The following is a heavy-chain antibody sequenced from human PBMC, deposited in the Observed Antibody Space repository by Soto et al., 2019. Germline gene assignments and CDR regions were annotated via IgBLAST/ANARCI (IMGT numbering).Heavy chain of an antibody. D-gene: IGHD2-8*01. J-gene: IGHJ6*02. CDR2: IIPIFGTA. V-gene: IGHV1-69*01. Sequence: QVRLVQSGAEVKKPGSSVKVSCKASGGTFSSYAISWVRQAPGQGLEWMGGIIPIFGTANYAQKFQGRVTITADESTSTAYMELSSLRSEDTAVYYCATTRYCTNGVCYHYYYYGMDVWGQGTTVTVSS. CDR3: ATTRYCTNGVCYHYYYYGMDV. CDR1: GGTFSSYA.